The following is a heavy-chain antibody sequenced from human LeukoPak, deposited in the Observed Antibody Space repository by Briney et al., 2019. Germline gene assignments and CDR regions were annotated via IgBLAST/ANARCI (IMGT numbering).Heavy chain of an antibody. D-gene: IGHD2-2*01. V-gene: IGHV4-59*10. CDR1: GGSFSGYY. CDR2: IYTSGST. J-gene: IGHJ6*02. CDR3: ARVDCSSTSCYPDELGMDV. Sequence: SETLSLTCAVYGGSFSGYYWSWIRQPAGKGLEWIGRIYTSGSTNYNPSLKSRVTMSVDTSKNQFSLKLSSVTAADTAVYYCARVDCSSTSCYPDELGMDVWGQGTTVTVSS.